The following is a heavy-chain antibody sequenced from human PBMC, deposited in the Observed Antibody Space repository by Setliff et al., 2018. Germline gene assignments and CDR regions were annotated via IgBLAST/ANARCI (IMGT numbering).Heavy chain of an antibody. J-gene: IGHJ6*02. CDR1: GGSFSGYY. CDR3: ARVRRVVIAYYYYCGMDV. CDR2: INHSGST. V-gene: IGHV4-34*01. Sequence: SETLSLTCAVYGGSFSGYYWSWIRQPPGKGLEWIGEINHSGSTNYNPSLKSRVTISVDTSKNQFSLKLSSATAADTAVYYCARVRRVVIAYYYYCGMDVWGQGTMVTVSS. D-gene: IGHD2-21*01.